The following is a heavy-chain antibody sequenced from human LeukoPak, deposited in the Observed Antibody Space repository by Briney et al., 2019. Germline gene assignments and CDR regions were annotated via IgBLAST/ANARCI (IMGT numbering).Heavy chain of an antibody. CDR3: TRSPRDGYHDAFDI. V-gene: IGHV5-51*01. CDR2: IFPGDSDT. CDR1: GYSFTTYW. J-gene: IGHJ3*02. D-gene: IGHD5-24*01. Sequence: GESLRISCKGSGYSFTTYWIGWVRQMPGKGLEWMGIIFPGDSDTTYSPSFQGQVTISADKSITTAYLQWGSLKASDTAMYYCTRSPRDGYHDAFDIWGQGTMVTVFS.